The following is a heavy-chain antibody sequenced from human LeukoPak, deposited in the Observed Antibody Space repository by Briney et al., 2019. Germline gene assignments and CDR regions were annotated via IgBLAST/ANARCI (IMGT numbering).Heavy chain of an antibody. J-gene: IGHJ6*02. CDR1: GFTFSSYG. D-gene: IGHD5-18*01. Sequence: PGGSLRLSCAASGFTFSSYGMHWARQAPGKGLEWVAVIWYDGSNKYYADSVKGRFTISRDNSKNTLYLQMNSLRAEDTAVYYCARDAAAMEPYGMDVWGQGTTVTVSS. V-gene: IGHV3-33*01. CDR3: ARDAAAMEPYGMDV. CDR2: IWYDGSNK.